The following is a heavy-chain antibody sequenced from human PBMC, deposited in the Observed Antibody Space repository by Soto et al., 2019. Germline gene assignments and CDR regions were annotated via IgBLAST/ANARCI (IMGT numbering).Heavy chain of an antibody. J-gene: IGHJ3*01. D-gene: IGHD1-26*01. CDR2: IHPSGQPI. CDR3: ARRASR. Sequence: EVQLVESGGGLVQPGGSLRLSCAVSGFTFSSSEMYWVRQAPGKGLEWISYIHPSGQPIFYADAVKGRFTISRDNANTSLFLKMNSLTAGDTAVYYCARRASRWGKGTAVTVSS. CDR1: GFTFSSSE. V-gene: IGHV3-48*03.